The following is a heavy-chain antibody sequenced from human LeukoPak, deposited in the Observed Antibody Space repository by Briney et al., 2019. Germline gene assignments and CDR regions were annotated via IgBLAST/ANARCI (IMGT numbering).Heavy chain of an antibody. V-gene: IGHV1-69*13. Sequence: SVKVSCKASGGTFSSYAISWVRQAPGQGLEWMGGIIPIFGTANYAQKFQGRVTITADESTSTAYMELSSLRSEDTAVYYCARGMEVVPAATYYYYGMDVWGKGTRSPSPQ. J-gene: IGHJ6*04. D-gene: IGHD2-2*01. CDR1: GGTFSSYA. CDR2: IIPIFGTA. CDR3: ARGMEVVPAATYYYYGMDV.